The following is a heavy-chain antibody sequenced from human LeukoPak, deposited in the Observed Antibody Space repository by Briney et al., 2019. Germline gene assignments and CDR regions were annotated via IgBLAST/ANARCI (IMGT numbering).Heavy chain of an antibody. CDR3: ARLRQMWLDTFDY. D-gene: IGHD2-21*01. V-gene: IGHV4-39*01. Sequence: SETLSLTCTVSGGSISSSSYYWGWIRQPPGKGLEWIGSIYYSGSTYYNPSLKSRVTISVDTSKNQFSLKLSSVTAADTAVYYCARLRQMWLDTFDYWGQGNLVTVSS. J-gene: IGHJ4*02. CDR2: IYYSGST. CDR1: GGSISSSSYY.